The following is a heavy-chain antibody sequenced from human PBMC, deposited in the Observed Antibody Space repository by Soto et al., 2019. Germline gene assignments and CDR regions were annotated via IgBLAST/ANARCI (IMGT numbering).Heavy chain of an antibody. CDR3: AREISRGFCMNLCGNPDY. CDR1: GDTFYTYG. CDR2: LSAYNGTT. J-gene: IGHJ4*02. V-gene: IGHV1-18*01. D-gene: IGHD2-8*01. Sequence: QLVQSGAEVKKPGASVKVSCKASGDTFYTYGVTWVRQDPGQGPECMGWLSAYNGTTKYAQKFKGRVNMTTDTSTTTAYMELKRLRSDDTAVYYFAREISRGFCMNLCGNPDYWGQGTLVTGSS.